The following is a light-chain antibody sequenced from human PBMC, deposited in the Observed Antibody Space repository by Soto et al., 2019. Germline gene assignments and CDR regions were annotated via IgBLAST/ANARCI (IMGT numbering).Light chain of an antibody. J-gene: IGLJ1*01. V-gene: IGLV2-23*01. CDR2: ERS. CDR3: CSFTSSNTHV. Sequence: QSALTQPASVSGSPGQSITISCTGTSSDFGTYNLVSWYQHHPGKVPKLIIYERSERPSGVSDRFSGSKSGNTASLTISGLQAEDEAAYYCCSFTSSNTHVFGTGTKLTV. CDR1: SSDFGTYNL.